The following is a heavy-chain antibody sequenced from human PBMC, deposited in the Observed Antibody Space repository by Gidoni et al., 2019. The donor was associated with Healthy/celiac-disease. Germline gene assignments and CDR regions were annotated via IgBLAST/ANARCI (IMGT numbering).Heavy chain of an antibody. Sequence: EVQLVESGGGLVQPGGSLRLSCAASGFSFSSYDMPWVRQATGKDMEWVSAVGTAGDPYYPGSVKGRFTISRENAKNSLYLQMNSLRAGDTAVYYCARVGRDFSLDYWGQVTLVTVSS. CDR3: ARVGRDFSLDY. D-gene: IGHD3-10*01. CDR2: VGTAGDP. CDR1: GFSFSSYD. V-gene: IGHV3-13*05. J-gene: IGHJ4*02.